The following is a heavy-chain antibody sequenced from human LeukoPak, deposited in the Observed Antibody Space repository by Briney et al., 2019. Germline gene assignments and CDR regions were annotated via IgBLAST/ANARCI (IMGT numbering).Heavy chain of an antibody. CDR1: GFTFSSYW. Sequence: GGSLRLSCAASGFTFSSYWMTWVRQAPGKGLEWVANMNQDGSIKYYVDSVKGRFTISRDNAKNSLFLQMNSLRVEDTALYYCARVARRYSGWYFFDHWGQGTLVADPS. CDR3: ARVARRYSGWYFFDH. D-gene: IGHD6-19*01. V-gene: IGHV3-7*05. CDR2: MNQDGSIK. J-gene: IGHJ4*02.